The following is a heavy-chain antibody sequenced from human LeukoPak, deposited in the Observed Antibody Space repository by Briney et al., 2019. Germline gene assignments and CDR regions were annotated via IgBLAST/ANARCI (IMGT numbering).Heavy chain of an antibody. D-gene: IGHD2-21*01. J-gene: IGHJ4*02. CDR2: IYYSGST. CDR1: GGSINSSDYY. Sequence: SETLSLTCTVSGGSINSSDYYWGWIRQPPGQGLEWIGTIYYSGSTYYNPSLKSRVTISVDTSKNQFSLKLSSVTAADTAVYYCARRGEGNFDYWGQGTLVTVSS. V-gene: IGHV4-39*01. CDR3: ARRGEGNFDY.